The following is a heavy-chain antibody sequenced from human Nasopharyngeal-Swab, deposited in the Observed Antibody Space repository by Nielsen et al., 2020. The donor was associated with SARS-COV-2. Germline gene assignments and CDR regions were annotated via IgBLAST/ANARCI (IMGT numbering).Heavy chain of an antibody. CDR1: GFTFSSYS. CDR3: ARDVSSGWFGYGMDV. CDR2: ISSSSSYI. J-gene: IGHJ6*02. Sequence: GESLKISCAASGFTFSSYSMNWVRQAPGKGLEWVSSISSSSSYIYYADSVKGRFTISRDNAKNSLYLQMNSLRAEDTAVYYCARDVSSGWFGYGMDVWGQRTTVTVSS. V-gene: IGHV3-21*01. D-gene: IGHD6-19*01.